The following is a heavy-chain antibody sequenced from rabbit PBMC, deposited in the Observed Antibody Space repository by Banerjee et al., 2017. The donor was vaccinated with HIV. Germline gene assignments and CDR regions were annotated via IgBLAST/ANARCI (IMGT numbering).Heavy chain of an antibody. Sequence: QEQLVESGGGLVQPEGSLTLTCTASGFSFSNKYVMCWVRQAPGKGLEWIACINTSSGNTVYASWAKGRFTISKASSTTVTLQMTSLTAADTATYFCARGGAVVRYFTLWGQGTLVTVS. J-gene: IGHJ4*01. CDR3: ARGGAVVRYFTL. CDR1: GFSFSNKYV. D-gene: IGHD1-1*01. CDR2: INTSSGNT. V-gene: IGHV1S45*01.